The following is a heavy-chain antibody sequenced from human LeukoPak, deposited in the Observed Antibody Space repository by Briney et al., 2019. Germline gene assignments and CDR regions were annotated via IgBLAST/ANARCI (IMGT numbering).Heavy chain of an antibody. CDR2: IGTAGDT. CDR1: GFTFSPYD. V-gene: IGHV3-13*04. CDR3: AKEPPYCGGDCYFLLDY. Sequence: PGGSLRLSCAASGFTFSPYDMHWVRQATGKGLEWVPGIGTAGDTYYPGSVQGRFTISRENAKNSLYLQMNSLRAEDTAVYYCAKEPPYCGGDCYFLLDYWGQGTLVTVSS. D-gene: IGHD2-21*02. J-gene: IGHJ4*02.